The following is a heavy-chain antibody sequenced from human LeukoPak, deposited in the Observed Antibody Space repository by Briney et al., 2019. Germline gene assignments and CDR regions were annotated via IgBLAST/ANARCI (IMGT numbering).Heavy chain of an antibody. CDR3: ARATYPNWFDP. J-gene: IGHJ5*02. CDR2: INHSGST. CDR1: GGSFSGYY. V-gene: IGHV4-34*01. Sequence: PSETLSLTCAVYGGSFSGYYWSWIRQPPGKGLEWIGEINHSGSTNYNPSLKSRVTISVDTSKNQFSLKLSSVTAADTAVYYCARATYPNWFDPWGQGTLVTVSS. D-gene: IGHD2-2*02.